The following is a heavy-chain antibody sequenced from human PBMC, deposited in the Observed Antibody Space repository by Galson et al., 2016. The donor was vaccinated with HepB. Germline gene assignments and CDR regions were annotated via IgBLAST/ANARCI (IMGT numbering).Heavy chain of an antibody. CDR1: GFTFDDYA. D-gene: IGHD2-15*01. CDR3: AKRMSYSYYYAMDI. J-gene: IGHJ6*02. V-gene: IGHV3-33*08. Sequence: SLRLSCAASGFTFDDYAMHWVRQAPGKGLEWVAVIWYDGTSKYYVDPVKGRFTISRDNSKNTLNLQMNSLRAEDTAVYYCAKRMSYSYYYAMDIWGQGTTVTVSS. CDR2: IWYDGTSK.